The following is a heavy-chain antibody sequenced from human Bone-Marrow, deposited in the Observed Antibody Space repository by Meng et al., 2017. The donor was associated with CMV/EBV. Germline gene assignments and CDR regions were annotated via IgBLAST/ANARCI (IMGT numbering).Heavy chain of an antibody. J-gene: IGHJ3*02. D-gene: IGHD2-2*01. CDR1: GYTFTSYG. Sequence: KLVEAGAEVRNPGASVKVSCKASGYTFTSYGISWVRQAPGQGLEWMGWISAYNGNTNYAQKLQGRVTMTTDTSTSTAYMELRSLRSDDTAVYYCARDHTVPAAMGDAFDIWGQGTMVTVSS. CDR3: ARDHTVPAAMGDAFDI. V-gene: IGHV1-18*01. CDR2: ISAYNGNT.